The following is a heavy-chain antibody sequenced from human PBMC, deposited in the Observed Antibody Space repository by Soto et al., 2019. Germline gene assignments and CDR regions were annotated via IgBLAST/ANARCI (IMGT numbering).Heavy chain of an antibody. D-gene: IGHD6-19*01. CDR3: ARRLAVAGTNDFDY. V-gene: IGHV1-18*01. CDR2: MNADSGNT. CDR1: GFTFTSSA. Sequence: ASVKVSCKASGFTFTSSAVQWVRQARGQGLEWIGWMNADSGNTNYAQKLQGRVTITTDTSTSTAYMELRSLRSDDTAVYYCARRLAVAGTNDFDYWGQGTLVTVSS. J-gene: IGHJ4*02.